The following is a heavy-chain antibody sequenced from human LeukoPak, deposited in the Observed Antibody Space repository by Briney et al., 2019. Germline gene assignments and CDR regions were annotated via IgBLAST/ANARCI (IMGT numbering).Heavy chain of an antibody. CDR1: GYTFTGYY. V-gene: IGHV1-69*13. J-gene: IGHJ4*02. CDR3: ARVPHTAMGPFDY. D-gene: IGHD5-18*01. CDR2: IIPIFGTA. Sequence: SVKVSCKASGYTFTGYYMHWARQAPGQGLEWMGGIIPIFGTANYAQKFQGRVTITADESTSTAYMELSSLRSEDTAVYYCARVPHTAMGPFDYWGQGTLVTVSS.